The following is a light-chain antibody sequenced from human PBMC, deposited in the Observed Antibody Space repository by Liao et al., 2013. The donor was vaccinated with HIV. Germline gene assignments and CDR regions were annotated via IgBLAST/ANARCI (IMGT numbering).Light chain of an antibody. CDR1: KLGDRY. CDR3: QVWDSSSDHRRV. V-gene: IGLV3-1*01. Sequence: SYDLTQPPSVSVSPGQTAIITCSGDKLGDRYVCWYQQKTGQSPVLVIYEDSKRPSGIPERFAGSNSENTATLTITRVEAGDEADYYCQVWDSSSDHRRVFGGGTKLTVL. CDR2: EDS. J-gene: IGLJ3*02.